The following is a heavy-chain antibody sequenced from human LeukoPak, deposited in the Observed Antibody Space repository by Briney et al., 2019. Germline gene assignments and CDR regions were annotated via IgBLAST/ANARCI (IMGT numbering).Heavy chain of an antibody. CDR3: ARGEMATIIYYYYYYMDV. Sequence: PSETLSLTCAVYGGSFSGYYWSWIRQPPGKGLEWIGEINHSGSTNYNPSLKSRVTISVGTSKNQFSLKLSSVTAADTAVYYCARGEMATIIYYYYYYMDVWGKGTTVTVSS. J-gene: IGHJ6*03. D-gene: IGHD5-24*01. V-gene: IGHV4-34*01. CDR1: GGSFSGYY. CDR2: INHSGST.